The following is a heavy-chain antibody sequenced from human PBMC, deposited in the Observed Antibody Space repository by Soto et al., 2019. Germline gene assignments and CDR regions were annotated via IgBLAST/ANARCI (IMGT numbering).Heavy chain of an antibody. CDR3: ARDHTYYDFWSGYYTFGNWFDP. CDR1: GGSISSYY. J-gene: IGHJ5*02. CDR2: IYYSGST. D-gene: IGHD3-3*01. V-gene: IGHV4-59*01. Sequence: SETLSLTCTVSGGSISSYYWSWIRQPPGKGLEWICYIYYSGSTNYNPSLKSRVTISVDTSKIQFSLKLSSVTAADTAVYYCARDHTYYDFWSGYYTFGNWFDPWGQGTLVTVS.